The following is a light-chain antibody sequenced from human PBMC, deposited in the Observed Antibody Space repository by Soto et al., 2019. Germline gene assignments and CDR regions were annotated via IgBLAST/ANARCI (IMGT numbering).Light chain of an antibody. J-gene: IGLJ1*01. V-gene: IGLV2-14*01. CDR3: SSYTRNSLYV. CDR1: SSDVGGYNY. CDR2: EVS. Sequence: QSALTQPASVSGSPGQSITISCTGTSSDVGGYNYVSWYQQHPGKAPKLMIYEVSNRPSGVSNRFSGSKSGNTASLTISGLQAEDEADYYCSSYTRNSLYVFGTGTKLTVL.